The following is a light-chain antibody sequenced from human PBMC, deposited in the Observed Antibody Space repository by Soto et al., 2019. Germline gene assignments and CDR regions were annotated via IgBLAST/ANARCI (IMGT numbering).Light chain of an antibody. CDR3: SSYTSSSTL. J-gene: IGLJ1*01. CDR1: SRNVGDYNY. Sequence: QSALTQPASVSGSPGQSFPSSCIGPSRNVGDYNYVSWYQQHPGKAPKPMLYDVSNRPSGISNRFSGSKSGNTASLTISGLQAEDEADYYCSSYTSSSTLFGTGTKLTVL. CDR2: DVS. V-gene: IGLV2-14*01.